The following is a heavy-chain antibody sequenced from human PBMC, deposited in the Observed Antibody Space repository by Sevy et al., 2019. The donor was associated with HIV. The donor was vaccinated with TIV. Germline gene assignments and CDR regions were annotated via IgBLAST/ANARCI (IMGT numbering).Heavy chain of an antibody. J-gene: IGHJ5*02. CDR1: GFTFSSYW. CDR2: IKIDGSDT. V-gene: IGHV3-74*01. Sequence: GGSLRLSCAASGFTFSSYWMHWVRQAPGKGLVWVSRIKIDGSDTSYADSVKGRFTISRDNAKNTLYLQMNSLRAEDTAVYYCARRPTDQSGSYWFDPWGQGTLVTVSS. D-gene: IGHD1-26*01. CDR3: ARRPTDQSGSYWFDP.